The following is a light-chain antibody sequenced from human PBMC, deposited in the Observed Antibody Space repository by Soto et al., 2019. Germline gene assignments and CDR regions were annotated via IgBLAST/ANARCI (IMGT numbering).Light chain of an antibody. CDR2: LGS. V-gene: IGKV2-28*01. J-gene: IGKJ1*01. CDR1: QSLLHSNGYNY. Sequence: DIVMTQAALSRRFSPGEPASISCRSSQSLLHSNGYNYLDWYLQKPGQSPQLLIYLGSNRSSGVPDRFSGSGSGTDFTLKISRVEAEDVGVYYCMQALQTPWTFGQGTKVDIK. CDR3: MQALQTPWT.